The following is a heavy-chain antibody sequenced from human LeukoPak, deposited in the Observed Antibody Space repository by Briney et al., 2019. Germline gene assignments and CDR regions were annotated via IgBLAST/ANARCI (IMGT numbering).Heavy chain of an antibody. CDR2: ISNSGSTI. Sequence: PGGSLRLSCAASGFTFSSYEMNWVRQAPGKGLEWVSYISNSGSTIYYADSVKGRFTISRDNAKNSLYLQMNSLRAEDTAVYYCARDRTYYYDSSGYYRYDCWGQGTLVTVSS. CDR3: ARDRTYYYDSSGYYRYDC. V-gene: IGHV3-48*03. D-gene: IGHD3-22*01. CDR1: GFTFSSYE. J-gene: IGHJ4*02.